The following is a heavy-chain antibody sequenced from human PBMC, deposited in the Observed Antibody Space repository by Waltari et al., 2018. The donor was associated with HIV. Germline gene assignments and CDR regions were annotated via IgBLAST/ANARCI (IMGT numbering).Heavy chain of an antibody. CDR3: ARDLYSSGWGYFDY. V-gene: IGHV3-7*01. J-gene: IGHJ4*02. CDR2: IKQDGSEK. D-gene: IGHD6-19*01. Sequence: LEWVANIKQDGSEKYYVDSVKGRFTISRDNAKNSLYLQMNSLRAEDTAVYYCARDLYSSGWGYFDYWGQGTLVTVSS.